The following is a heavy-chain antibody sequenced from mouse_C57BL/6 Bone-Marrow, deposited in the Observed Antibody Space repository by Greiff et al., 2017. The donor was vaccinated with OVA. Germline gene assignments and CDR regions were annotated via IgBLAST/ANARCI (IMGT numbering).Heavy chain of an antibody. J-gene: IGHJ4*01. CDR1: GFTFSDAW. CDR3: TRSGYRYAMDY. V-gene: IGHV6-6*01. D-gene: IGHD2-2*01. Sequence: GGGLVQPGGSMKLSCAASGFTFSDAWMVWVRQSPAKGLEWVAEIRNKADNHETYYDESVKGRFTISRDDSKSSVYLQMNSLRAEDTGIYYCTRSGYRYAMDYWGQGTSVTVSS. CDR2: IRNKADNHET.